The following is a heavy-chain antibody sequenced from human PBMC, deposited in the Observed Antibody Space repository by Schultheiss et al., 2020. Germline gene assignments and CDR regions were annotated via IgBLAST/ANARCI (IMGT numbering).Heavy chain of an antibody. CDR1: GGSISSSNW. J-gene: IGHJ3*02. CDR3: ARTYYDFWSGYYIPGGDAFDI. D-gene: IGHD3-3*01. V-gene: IGHV4-4*02. CDR2: IYYSGST. Sequence: SETLSLTCAVSGGSISSSNWWSWVRQPPGKGLEWIGYIYYSGSTNYNPSLKSRVTISVDTSKNQFSLKLKSVTTADTAVYYCARTYYDFWSGYYIPGGDAFDIWGQGTMVTVSS.